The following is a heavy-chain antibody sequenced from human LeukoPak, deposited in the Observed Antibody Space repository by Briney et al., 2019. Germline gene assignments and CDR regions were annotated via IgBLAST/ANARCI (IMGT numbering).Heavy chain of an antibody. CDR3: AKGQGYNYGDSIDY. Sequence: GWSLSLSRAASLFTFNNYALPWVRPAPAKEVAGVPVINGGGSSYYADSVKGWFTVSRDNSKNTLYLPRTSPRDEATAVYYCAKGQGYNYGDSIDYWGQGTLVTVSS. V-gene: IGHV3-23*03. D-gene: IGHD5-18*01. CDR1: LFTFNNYA. J-gene: IGHJ4*02. CDR2: INGGGSS.